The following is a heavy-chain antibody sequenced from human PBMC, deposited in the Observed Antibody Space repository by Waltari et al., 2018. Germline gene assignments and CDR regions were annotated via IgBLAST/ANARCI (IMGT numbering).Heavy chain of an antibody. CDR1: GGSISRGSYY. D-gene: IGHD2-15*01. CDR2: IYTSGST. CDR3: AREGYCSGGSCSSNWYFDL. V-gene: IGHV4-61*02. Sequence: QVQLQESGPGLVKPSQTLSLTCTVSGGSISRGSYYWRWIRQPAGKGLEWIGRIYTSGSTNYNPSLKSRVTISVDTSKNQFSLKLSSVTAADTAVYYCAREGYCSGGSCSSNWYFDLWGRGTLVTVSS. J-gene: IGHJ2*01.